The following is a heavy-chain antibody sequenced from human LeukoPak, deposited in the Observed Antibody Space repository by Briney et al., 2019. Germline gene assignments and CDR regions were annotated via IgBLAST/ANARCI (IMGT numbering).Heavy chain of an antibody. Sequence: GGSLRLSCAASGFTFSIYGMHWVRQAPGKGLEWVAVIWYDGSNKYYADSVKGRFTISRDNSKNTLYLQMNSLRAEDTAVYYCARGTADTAMVTFDYWGQGTLVTVSS. J-gene: IGHJ4*02. D-gene: IGHD5-18*01. CDR2: IWYDGSNK. CDR3: ARGTADTAMVTFDY. CDR1: GFTFSIYG. V-gene: IGHV3-33*01.